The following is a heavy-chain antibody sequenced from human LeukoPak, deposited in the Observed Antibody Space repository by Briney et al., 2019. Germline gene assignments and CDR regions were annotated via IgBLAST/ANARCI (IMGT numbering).Heavy chain of an antibody. Sequence: GGSLRPSCAASEFSVGSNYMTWVRQAPGKGLEWVSLIYSGGSTYYADSVKGRFTISRDNSKNTLYLQMNSLRAEDTAVYYCARGPGGYHNTGGQGTLVTVSS. CDR2: IYSGGST. CDR1: EFSVGSNY. J-gene: IGHJ4*02. D-gene: IGHD5-12*01. V-gene: IGHV3-66*01. CDR3: ARGPGGYHNT.